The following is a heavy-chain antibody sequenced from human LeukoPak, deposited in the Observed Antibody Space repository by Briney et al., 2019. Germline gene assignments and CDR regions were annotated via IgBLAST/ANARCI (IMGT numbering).Heavy chain of an antibody. CDR1: GFTFSSYG. CDR2: IRYDGSNK. D-gene: IGHD1-26*01. V-gene: IGHV3-30*02. CDR3: AGLKWKLGAFDI. J-gene: IGHJ3*02. Sequence: GGSLRLSCAASGFTFSSYGMHWVRQAPGKGLEWVAFIRYDGSNKYYADSVKGRFTISRDNSKNTLYLQMNSLRAEDTAVYYCAGLKWKLGAFDIWGQGTMVTVSS.